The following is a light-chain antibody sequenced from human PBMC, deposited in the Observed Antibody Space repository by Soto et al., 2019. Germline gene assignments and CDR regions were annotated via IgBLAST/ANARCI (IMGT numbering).Light chain of an antibody. CDR1: QSLLHSSGYNY. CDR2: LGS. J-gene: IGKJ4*01. V-gene: IGKV2-28*01. Sequence: DIVMTQSPLTLPVTPGEPASISCRSSQSLLHSSGYNYLEWYLQKPGQSPQLLIYLGSNRASGVPDRFSGSGSGTDFTLKISRVEAEDVGVYYCMQALQTPLTFGGGTKVEI. CDR3: MQALQTPLT.